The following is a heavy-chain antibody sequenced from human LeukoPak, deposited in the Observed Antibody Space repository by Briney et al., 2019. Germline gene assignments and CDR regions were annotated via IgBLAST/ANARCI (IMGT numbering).Heavy chain of an antibody. CDR3: AKRYYYDSSGYYYGC. CDR2: ISGSGGST. Sequence: GGSLRLSCAASGFTFSSYAMSWVRQAPGKGLEWVSAISGSGGSTYYADSVKGRFTISRDNSKNTLYLQMNSLRAEDTAVYYCAKRYYYDSSGYYYGCWGQGTLVTVSS. J-gene: IGHJ4*02. D-gene: IGHD3-22*01. CDR1: GFTFSSYA. V-gene: IGHV3-23*01.